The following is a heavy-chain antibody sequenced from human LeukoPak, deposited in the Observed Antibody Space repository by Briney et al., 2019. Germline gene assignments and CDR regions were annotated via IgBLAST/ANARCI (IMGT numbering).Heavy chain of an antibody. CDR1: GFTLSSYA. J-gene: IGHJ4*02. CDR2: IKQDGSEK. V-gene: IGHV3-7*01. CDR3: AKVGGTYLDHYFDY. Sequence: GGSLRLSCAASGFTLSSYAMSWVRQAPGKGLEWVANIKQDGSEKYYVDSVKGRFTISRDNAKNSLYLQMNSLRAEDTAVYYCAKVGGTYLDHYFDYWGQGTLVTVSS. D-gene: IGHD1-26*01.